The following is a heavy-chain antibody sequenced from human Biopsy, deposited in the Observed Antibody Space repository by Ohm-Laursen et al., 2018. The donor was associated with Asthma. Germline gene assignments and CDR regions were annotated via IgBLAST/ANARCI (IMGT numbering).Heavy chain of an antibody. CDR1: GYTFNSAG. D-gene: IGHD3-10*01. J-gene: IGHJ6*02. CDR2: ISVYNGNT. CDR3: ARAEDYSHYYGIDV. Sequence: SVKVSCNTSGYTFNSAGITWVRQAPGQGLEWMGWISVYNGNTKVAQKLQDRVTMITDTSTSTAYMELRSLRSDDTAVYFCARAEDYSHYYGIDVWGQGTTVTVS. V-gene: IGHV1-18*01.